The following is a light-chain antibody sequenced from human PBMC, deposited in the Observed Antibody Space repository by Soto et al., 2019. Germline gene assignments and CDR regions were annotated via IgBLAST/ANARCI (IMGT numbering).Light chain of an antibody. CDR1: SSDVGSYNL. V-gene: IGLV2-23*01. CDR3: CSFAGSSTHLV. CDR2: EGS. J-gene: IGLJ2*01. Sequence: QSALTQPASVSGSPGQSITISCTGTSSDVGSYNLVSWYQQHPGKAPKLMIYEGSKRPSGVSNRFSGSESGNTASLTLSGLQAEDEADYYCCSFAGSSTHLVFGGGTKLTVL.